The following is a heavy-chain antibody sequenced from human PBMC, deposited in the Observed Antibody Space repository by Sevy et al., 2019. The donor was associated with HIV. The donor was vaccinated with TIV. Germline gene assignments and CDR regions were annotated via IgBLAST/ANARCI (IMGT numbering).Heavy chain of an antibody. D-gene: IGHD3-16*01. V-gene: IGHV3-11*01. CDR2: ISSSGDTI. CDR3: ARDHEKDGELGDYYYYAMDV. CDR1: GFSISDYY. J-gene: IGHJ6*02. Sequence: GGSLRLSCAASGFSISDYYMSWIRQAPGKGLQWISYISSSGDTIYYADSVKGRFTISRDNAKNSLYLQLNSLRAEDKAVYYCARDHEKDGELGDYYYYAMDVWGRGTTVTVSS.